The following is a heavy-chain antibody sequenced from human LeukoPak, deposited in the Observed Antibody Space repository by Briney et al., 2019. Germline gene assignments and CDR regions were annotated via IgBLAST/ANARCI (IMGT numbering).Heavy chain of an antibody. D-gene: IGHD2-15*01. CDR2: VSGDGLST. V-gene: IGHV3-43*02. CDR3: AKDPLLDY. CDR1: GFIFDDYA. Sequence: GGSLRLSCTASGFIFDDYAIHWFRQAPGKGLEWVSLVSGDGLSTYCADSVRGRFTISRDNSKNSLYLQMDSLRTEDTALYYCAKDPLLDYWGQGTLVTVSS. J-gene: IGHJ4*02.